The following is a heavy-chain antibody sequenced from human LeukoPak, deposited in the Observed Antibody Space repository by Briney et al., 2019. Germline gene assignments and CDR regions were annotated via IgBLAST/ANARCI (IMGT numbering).Heavy chain of an antibody. D-gene: IGHD6-13*01. CDR3: ARLGSIAAAGTPDY. Sequence: GGSLRLSCAASGFTFSDYYMSWIRQAPRKGLEWVSYISGSTTYTTYADSVKGRFTISRDNAKNPLYLQMNSLRGEDTAVYYCARLGSIAAAGTPDYWGQGTLVTVPS. J-gene: IGHJ4*02. V-gene: IGHV3-11*06. CDR1: GFTFSDYY. CDR2: ISGSTTYT.